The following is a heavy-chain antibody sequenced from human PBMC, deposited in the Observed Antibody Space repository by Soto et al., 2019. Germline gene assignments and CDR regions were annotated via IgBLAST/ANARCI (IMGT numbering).Heavy chain of an antibody. CDR2: ISSNGGST. CDR3: AREGYCSSTSCYSFDY. V-gene: IGHV3-64*01. CDR1: GFPFSSYA. Sequence: GGSLGLSCAASGFPFSSYAMHWVRQAPGKGLEYVSAISSNGGSTYYANSVKGRFTISRDNSKNTLYLQMGSLRAEDMAVYYCAREGYCSSTSCYSFDYWGQGTLVTVSS. J-gene: IGHJ4*02. D-gene: IGHD2-2*01.